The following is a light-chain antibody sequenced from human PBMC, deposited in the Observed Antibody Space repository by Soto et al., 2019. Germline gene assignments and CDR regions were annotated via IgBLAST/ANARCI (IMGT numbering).Light chain of an antibody. CDR3: QQYIGSPPYT. J-gene: IGKJ2*01. CDR2: GAS. CDR1: QSFSSTY. Sequence: EIVLTQSPGTLSLSPGERATLSCRASQSFSSTYLAWYQHKPGQAPRLLIYGASSRATGIPDRFSGSGSGTDFTLTISRLEPEYFAVYYCQQYIGSPPYTFGQGTKLEIK. V-gene: IGKV3-20*01.